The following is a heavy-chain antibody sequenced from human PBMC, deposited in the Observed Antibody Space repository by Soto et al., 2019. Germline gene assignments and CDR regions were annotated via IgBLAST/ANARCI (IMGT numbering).Heavy chain of an antibody. CDR3: ARQIYDSDTGPNFQYYFDA. D-gene: IGHD3-22*01. V-gene: IGHV5-10-1*01. CDR1: GYSFSGYW. CDR2: IDPSDSQT. Sequence: GASLKSSCKGSGYSFSGYWITWVRQKPGKGLEWMGRIDPSDSQTYYSPSFRGHVTISVTKSITTVFLQWSSLSASDTAMYYCARQIYDSDTGPNFQYYFDAWGQGTPVTVSS. J-gene: IGHJ4*02.